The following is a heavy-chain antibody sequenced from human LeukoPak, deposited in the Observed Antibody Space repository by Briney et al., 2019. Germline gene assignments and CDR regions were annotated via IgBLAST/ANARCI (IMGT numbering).Heavy chain of an antibody. V-gene: IGHV3-21*01. D-gene: IGHD2-15*01. Sequence: PGGSLRLSCAASGFTFSSYSMNWVRQAPGKGLEWVSSISSSSSYIYYADSVKGRFTISGDNSKNTLYLQMNSLRAEDTAVYYCARDRVVAATRYYYGMDVWGQGTTVTVSS. CDR3: ARDRVVAATRYYYGMDV. CDR1: GFTFSSYS. CDR2: ISSSSSYI. J-gene: IGHJ6*02.